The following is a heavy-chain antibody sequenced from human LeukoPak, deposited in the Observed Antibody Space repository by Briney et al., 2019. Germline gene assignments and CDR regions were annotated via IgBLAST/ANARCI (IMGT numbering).Heavy chain of an antibody. V-gene: IGHV3-43*02. CDR3: ARHGTGEQGAGQCYLTCVAV. J-gene: IGHJ6*02. Sequence: GGSLRLSCAASGLTFCVYAMHWVRHGPGKGLEWVSLISDNGKRTFYADSVKGRFTISRDNTKNLLFLQMSRLRSEEAPESRGARHGTGEQGAGQCYLTCVAVGGQGTTVTVSS. CDR2: ISDNGKRT. D-gene: IGHD3-10*01. CDR1: GLTFCVYA.